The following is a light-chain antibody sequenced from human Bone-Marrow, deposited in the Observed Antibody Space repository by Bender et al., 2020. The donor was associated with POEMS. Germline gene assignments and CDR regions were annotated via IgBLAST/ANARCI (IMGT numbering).Light chain of an antibody. CDR3: QSYDSSLSGWV. Sequence: SALTQPASVSGSPGQSITISCTGTNSDVGSYSAVPWYQQHQGKAPKFLIYEVSKRPSGISNRFSGSKSGPSASLAITGLQAEDEADFYCQSYDSSLSGWVFGGGTKLTVL. V-gene: IGLV2-14*02. CDR2: EVS. J-gene: IGLJ3*02. CDR1: NSDVGSYSA.